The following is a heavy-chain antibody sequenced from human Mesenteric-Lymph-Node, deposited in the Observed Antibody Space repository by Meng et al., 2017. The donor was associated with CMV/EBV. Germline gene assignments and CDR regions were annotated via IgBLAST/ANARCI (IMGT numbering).Heavy chain of an antibody. J-gene: IGHJ4*02. CDR2: ISSSGTAI. D-gene: IGHD3-16*01. Sequence: GESLKISCAASGFTFIDYYMNWIRQAPGKGLEWVSYISSSGTAIYYADSVNGRFTISRDNAKSSLYLQMTSLRAEDTAVYYCARSPPLGDLPLDYWGQGTLVTVSS. CDR1: GFTFIDYY. CDR3: ARSPPLGDLPLDY. V-gene: IGHV3-11*01.